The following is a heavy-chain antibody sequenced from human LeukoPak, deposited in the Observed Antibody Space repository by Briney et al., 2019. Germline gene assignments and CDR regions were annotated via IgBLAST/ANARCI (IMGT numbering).Heavy chain of an antibody. CDR3: ANFCGCKGY. CDR1: GFTLSSYA. V-gene: IGHV3-23*01. J-gene: IGHJ4*02. D-gene: IGHD2/OR15-2a*01. Sequence: GGSRTLSCAASGFTLSSYAMSWVRHATGEGLEWVSAISGSGGSTYHADSVTGRFTISRDNSKNTLYLQMNGLRAEDTAVYYCANFCGCKGYWGQGTLVTVSS. CDR2: ISGSGGST.